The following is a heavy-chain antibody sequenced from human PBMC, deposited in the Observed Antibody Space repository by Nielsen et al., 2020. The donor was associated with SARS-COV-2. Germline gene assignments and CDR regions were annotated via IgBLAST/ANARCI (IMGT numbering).Heavy chain of an antibody. V-gene: IGHV3-53*01. CDR3: TRDDFWGGYYRA. J-gene: IGHJ5*02. CDR1: GFTFSTYA. Sequence: GESLKISCAASGFTFSTYAMSWVRQAPGKGLEWVSVIYSGGSTYYADSVKGRFTISRDNSKNTLYLQMNSLKTEDTAVYYCTRDDFWGGYYRAWGQGTLVTVSS. CDR2: IYSGGST. D-gene: IGHD3-3*01.